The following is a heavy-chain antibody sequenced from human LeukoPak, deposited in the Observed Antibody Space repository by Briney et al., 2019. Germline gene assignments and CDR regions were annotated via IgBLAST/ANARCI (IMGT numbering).Heavy chain of an antibody. J-gene: IGHJ4*02. Sequence: SETLSLTCTVSGDFITAYYWSWIRQPPGKGLEWIGYVYYTGSTEYNPSLKSRITISRDTSKNQFSLKLNSMTAADTAVYYCARNAPEGLDYWGQGTLVTVSS. CDR3: ARNAPEGLDY. CDR2: VYYTGST. D-gene: IGHD2-2*01. V-gene: IGHV4-59*08. CDR1: GDFITAYY.